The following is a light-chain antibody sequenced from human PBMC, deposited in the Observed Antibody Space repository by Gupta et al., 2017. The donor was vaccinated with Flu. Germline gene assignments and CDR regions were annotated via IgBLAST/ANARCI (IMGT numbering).Light chain of an antibody. J-gene: IGLJ1*01. CDR1: SSDVGGHNY. Sequence: QSALTQPASVSGSPGPSITISCTGTSSDVGGHNYVSWYQQHPGKAPKLMIYEVNNRPSGVSNRFSGSKYGNTASLTIAGLQAEDEADYYCNSETSSSTTYVFGTGTRVTVL. CDR3: NSETSSSTTYV. V-gene: IGLV2-14*01. CDR2: EVN.